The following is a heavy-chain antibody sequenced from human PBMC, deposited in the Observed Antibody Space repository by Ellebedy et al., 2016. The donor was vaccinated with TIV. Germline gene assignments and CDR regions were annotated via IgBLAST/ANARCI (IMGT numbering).Heavy chain of an antibody. CDR3: AREVPGFDQLLSYGLFDP. CDR1: GYTFTSYD. J-gene: IGHJ5*02. CDR2: MNPNSGNT. V-gene: IGHV1-8*01. D-gene: IGHD2-2*01. Sequence: ASVKVSCXASGYTFTSYDINWVRQATGQGLEWMGWMNPNSGNTGYAQKFQGRVTMTRNTSISTAYMELSSLRSEDTAVYYCAREVPGFDQLLSYGLFDPWGQGTLVTVSS.